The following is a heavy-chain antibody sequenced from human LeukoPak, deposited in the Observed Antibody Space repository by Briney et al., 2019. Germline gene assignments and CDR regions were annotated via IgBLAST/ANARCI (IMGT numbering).Heavy chain of an antibody. J-gene: IGHJ4*02. CDR1: GFTFSRYW. Sequence: GESLRLSCAASGFTFSRYWISWVRQTPGKGLEWVANIKEDGGEKYYVDSVKGRFTISRDNAKSSLFLQMNSLRTEDTAVYYCATTRGFDYWGQGTLVTVSS. CDR2: IKEDGGEK. V-gene: IGHV3-7*03. CDR3: ATTRGFDY. D-gene: IGHD1-1*01.